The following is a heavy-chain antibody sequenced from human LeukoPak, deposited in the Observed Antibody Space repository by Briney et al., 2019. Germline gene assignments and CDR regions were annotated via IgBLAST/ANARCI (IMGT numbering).Heavy chain of an antibody. CDR2: ISGSGGST. CDR1: GFTFSSYA. Sequence: GGSLRLSCAASGFTFSSYAMSWVRQAPVKGLEWVSAISGSGGSTYYADSVKGRFTISRDNSKNTLYLQMNSLRAEDTAVYYCAKEASAMIVVVITPDYWGQRTLVTVSS. J-gene: IGHJ4*02. D-gene: IGHD3-22*01. V-gene: IGHV3-23*01. CDR3: AKEASAMIVVVITPDY.